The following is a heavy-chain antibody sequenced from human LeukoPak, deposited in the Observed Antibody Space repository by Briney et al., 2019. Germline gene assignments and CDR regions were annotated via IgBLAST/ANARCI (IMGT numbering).Heavy chain of an antibody. CDR2: ISYDGSNK. D-gene: IGHD6-19*01. CDR3: AKASQQWLVQGGPFDY. Sequence: PGGSLRLSCAASGFTFSSYGMHCVRQAPGKGLEWVAVISYDGSNKYYADSVKGRFTIPRDNSKNTLYLQMNSLRAEDTAVYYCAKASQQWLVQGGPFDYWGQGTLVTVSS. CDR1: GFTFSSYG. V-gene: IGHV3-30*18. J-gene: IGHJ4*02.